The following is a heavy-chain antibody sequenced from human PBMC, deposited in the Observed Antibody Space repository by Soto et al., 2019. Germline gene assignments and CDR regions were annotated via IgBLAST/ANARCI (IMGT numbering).Heavy chain of an antibody. D-gene: IGHD6-13*01. V-gene: IGHV1-69*02. CDR2: IIPMLNIT. CDR1: GGTFSTYT. Sequence: QVQLVQSGAELKKPGSSVKVSCKASGGTFSTYTIIWVRQAPGQGLEWMGRIIPMLNITNTAQSFQDRVTIIADKSTSTTYLELSTLRSDDTAMYFCTLGSWSAETFDIWGRGTMVTVSS. J-gene: IGHJ3*02. CDR3: TLGSWSAETFDI.